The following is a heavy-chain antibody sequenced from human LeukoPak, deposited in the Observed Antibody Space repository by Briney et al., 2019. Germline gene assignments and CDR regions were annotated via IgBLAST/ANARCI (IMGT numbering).Heavy chain of an antibody. Sequence: GASVKVSCKASGYTFTGYYMHWVRQAPGQGLEWMGWINPNSGGTNYAQKFQGRVTMTRDTSISTAYMELSRLRSDDAAVYYCARDWAGAAAGTTTKYYYYGMDVWGQGTTVTVSS. CDR2: INPNSGGT. J-gene: IGHJ6*02. CDR3: ARDWAGAAAGTTTKYYYYGMDV. D-gene: IGHD6-13*01. CDR1: GYTFTGYY. V-gene: IGHV1-2*02.